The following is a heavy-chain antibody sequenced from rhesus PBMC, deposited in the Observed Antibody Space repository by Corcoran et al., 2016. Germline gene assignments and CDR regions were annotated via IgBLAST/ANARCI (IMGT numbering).Heavy chain of an antibody. Sequence: QVQLQESGPGLVKPSETLSLTCAVSGGSISSSNWWSWIRQPPGKGLEWIGYISGSSGSTYYNPSLKSRVTISTDPSKNQFSLKLSSVTAADTAVYYCAREGYYSGSYYFDYWGQGVLVTVSS. CDR3: AREGYYSGSYYFDY. V-gene: IGHV4-65*01. CDR1: GGSISSSNW. CDR2: ISGSSGST. D-gene: IGHD3-16*01. J-gene: IGHJ4*01.